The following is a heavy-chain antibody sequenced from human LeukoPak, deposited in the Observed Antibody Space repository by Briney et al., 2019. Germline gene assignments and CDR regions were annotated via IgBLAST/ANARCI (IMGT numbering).Heavy chain of an antibody. J-gene: IGHJ4*02. CDR2: INSDGSIT. Sequence: GGSQRLSCAASGFTFSSYWMHWVRQAPGKGLMWVSRINSDGSITNYADSVKGRFTISRDNAKNTLYLQMNSLRAEDTAVYYCARVRATFSPHFDNWGQGTLVIVCS. CDR1: GFTFSSYW. V-gene: IGHV3-74*01. D-gene: IGHD5-12*01. CDR3: ARVRATFSPHFDN.